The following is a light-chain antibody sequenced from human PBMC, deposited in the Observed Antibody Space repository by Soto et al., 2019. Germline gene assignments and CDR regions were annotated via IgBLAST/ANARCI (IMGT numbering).Light chain of an antibody. CDR1: RTDVGGFNH. Sequence: QSVLTRPASVSGSPGQSITISCTGNRTDVGGFNHASWYQQHPGKAPKVIIYEVYKRPSGVSSRFSGSKSGNTASLTISGLQAEDDADYYCSSYTSISALDVFGTGTKVTV. CDR2: EVY. V-gene: IGLV2-14*01. CDR3: SSYTSISALDV. J-gene: IGLJ1*01.